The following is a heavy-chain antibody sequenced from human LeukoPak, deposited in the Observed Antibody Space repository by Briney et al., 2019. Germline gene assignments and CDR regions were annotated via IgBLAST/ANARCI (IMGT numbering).Heavy chain of an antibody. V-gene: IGHV3-48*01. J-gene: IGHJ4*02. CDR1: GFTFSSYS. D-gene: IGHD3-10*01. Sequence: GGSLRLSCAASGFTFSSYSMNWVRQAPGKGLEWVSYISSSSSSIYYADSVKGRFTISRDNAKNSLYLQMNSLRADDTAVYYCVKTSGSYFFSGLEYWGQGTLVTVSS. CDR2: ISSSSSSI. CDR3: VKTSGSYFFSGLEY.